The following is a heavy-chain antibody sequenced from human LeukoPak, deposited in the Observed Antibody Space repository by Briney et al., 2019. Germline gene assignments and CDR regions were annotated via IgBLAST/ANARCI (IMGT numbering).Heavy chain of an antibody. CDR3: ARLGNAAVANPPH. Sequence: SETLTLTCTVSGGSISNDYWSWIWQPPGKGLEWIGYIYYSGSTNYNPSLKSRVTISIDTSKNQFSLKLSSVTAADTAVYYCARLGNAAVANPPHWGQGTLVTVSS. CDR2: IYYSGST. V-gene: IGHV4-59*08. D-gene: IGHD6-19*01. J-gene: IGHJ1*01. CDR1: GGSISNDY.